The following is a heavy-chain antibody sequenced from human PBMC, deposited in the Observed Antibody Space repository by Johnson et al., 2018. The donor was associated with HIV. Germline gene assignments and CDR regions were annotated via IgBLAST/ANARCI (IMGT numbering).Heavy chain of an antibody. V-gene: IGHV3-30*02. Sequence: QVQLVESGGGVVQPGRSLRLSCAASGFTFSNYGIHWVRQAPGKGLEWVASTWFDGSKKYYSDSVKGRFTISRDNSKNTLYLQMNSLRAEDTAVYYCAKDRQFLEWYDAFDIWGQGTMVTVSS. D-gene: IGHD3-3*01. J-gene: IGHJ3*02. CDR1: GFTFSNYG. CDR2: TWFDGSKK. CDR3: AKDRQFLEWYDAFDI.